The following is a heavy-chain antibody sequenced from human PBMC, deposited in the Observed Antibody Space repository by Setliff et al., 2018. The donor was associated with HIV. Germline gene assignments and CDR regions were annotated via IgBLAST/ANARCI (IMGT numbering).Heavy chain of an antibody. CDR2: IDPSDSYT. J-gene: IGHJ4*02. Sequence: GESLKISCKASGYNFASYWISWVRQMPGKGLEWMGRIDPSDSYTNYRPSFQGHVTISADKSISTAYLQWSSLKASDTAMYYCARQLRVVAATPLGGFDYWGQGTLVTVSS. CDR1: GYNFASYW. CDR3: ARQLRVVAATPLGGFDY. D-gene: IGHD2-15*01. V-gene: IGHV5-10-1*01.